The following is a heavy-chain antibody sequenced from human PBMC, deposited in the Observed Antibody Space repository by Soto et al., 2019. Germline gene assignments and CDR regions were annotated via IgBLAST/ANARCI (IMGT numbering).Heavy chain of an antibody. J-gene: IGHJ6*02. CDR3: ATGKAVPVSGMDV. V-gene: IGHV3-15*07. CDR1: GFTFSNAW. Sequence: PGGSLRLSCAASGFTFSNAWMNWVRQAPGKGLEWVGRIRSKTDGGTTDYAAPVKGTFTISRDDSKNTLFLEMNSLKTEDTAVYYCATGKAVPVSGMDVWGQGTTVTVSS. D-gene: IGHD2-2*01. CDR2: IRSKTDGGTT.